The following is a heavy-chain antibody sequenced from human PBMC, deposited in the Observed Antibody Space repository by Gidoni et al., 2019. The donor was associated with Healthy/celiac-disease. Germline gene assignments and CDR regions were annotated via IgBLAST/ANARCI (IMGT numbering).Heavy chain of an antibody. J-gene: IGHJ5*02. D-gene: IGHD2-2*01. CDR1: GGSISRSSYY. Sequence: QLQLQESGPGLVKPSETLSLTCTVSGGSISRSSYYWGWIRQPPGKGLEWIGSIYYSGSTYYNPSLKSRVTISVDTSKNQFSLKLSSVTAADTAVYYCARLRVVPAVDWFDPWGQGTLVTVSS. CDR3: ARLRVVPAVDWFDP. V-gene: IGHV4-39*01. CDR2: IYYSGST.